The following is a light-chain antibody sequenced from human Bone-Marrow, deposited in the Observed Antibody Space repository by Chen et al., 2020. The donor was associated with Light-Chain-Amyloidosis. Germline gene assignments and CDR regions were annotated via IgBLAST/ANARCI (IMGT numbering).Light chain of an antibody. J-gene: IGKJ4*01. V-gene: IGKV3-20*01. CDR3: QQYVTSPLT. Sequence: EIVLTQSPGTLSLSPGEGANLSCRASQTISSNYLTWYQQKFGQAPRLLIYGSSSRATGIPDSFTGSGSGTDFTLTINRLEPKDFAMYYCQQYVTSPLTFGGGTKVEIK. CDR2: GSS. CDR1: QTISSNY.